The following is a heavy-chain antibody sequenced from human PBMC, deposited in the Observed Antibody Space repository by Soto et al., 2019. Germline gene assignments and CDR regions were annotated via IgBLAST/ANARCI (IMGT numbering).Heavy chain of an antibody. CDR1: GGSVSNTTYY. V-gene: IGHV4-39*02. J-gene: IGHJ6*04. CDR2: IYYTGRT. CDR3: ERDVLKTVVRPARYPGANV. D-gene: IGHD2-2*01. Sequence: QLQLQESGPGLVKPSETLSLTCTVSGGSVSNTTYYWGWVRQPPGKGLEWIGNIYYTGRTDYSPSLTSLVTISHDTSKNQFSLKLTSVTAADTAVYYFERDVLKTVVRPARYPGANVWCKGKTGTVPS.